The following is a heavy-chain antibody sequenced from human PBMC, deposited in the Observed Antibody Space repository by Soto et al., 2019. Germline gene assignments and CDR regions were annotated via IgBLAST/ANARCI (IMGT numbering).Heavy chain of an antibody. CDR3: ARAYSSSADFDY. D-gene: IGHD6-13*01. J-gene: IGHJ4*02. V-gene: IGHV4-34*01. Sequence: QVQLQQWGAGLLKPSETLSLTCAVYGGSFSGYYWSWIRQPPGKGLEWIGEINHSGSTNYNPSLKSRVTLSVDTSKNQFSLKLSSVTAADTAVYYCARAYSSSADFDYWGQGTLVTVSS. CDR1: GGSFSGYY. CDR2: INHSGST.